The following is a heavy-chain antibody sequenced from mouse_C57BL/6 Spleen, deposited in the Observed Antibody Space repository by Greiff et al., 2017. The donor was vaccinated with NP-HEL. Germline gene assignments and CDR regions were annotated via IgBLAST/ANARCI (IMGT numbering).Heavy chain of an antibody. Sequence: EVQLVESGGGLVKPGGSLKLSCAASGFTFSDYGMHWVRQAPEKGLEWVAYISSGSSTIYYADTVKGRFTISRDNAKNTLFLQMTSLRSEDTAMYYCARVGSYYYAMDYWGQGTSVTVSS. CDR2: ISSGSSTI. CDR3: ARVGSYYYAMDY. CDR1: GFTFSDYG. V-gene: IGHV5-17*01. J-gene: IGHJ4*01.